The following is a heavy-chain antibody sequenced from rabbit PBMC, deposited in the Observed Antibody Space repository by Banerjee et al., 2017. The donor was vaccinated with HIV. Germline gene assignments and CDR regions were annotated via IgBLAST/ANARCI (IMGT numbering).Heavy chain of an antibody. D-gene: IGHD2-1*01. J-gene: IGHJ4*01. CDR2: IDPVFGFT. V-gene: IGHV1S40*01. Sequence: QSLEESGGDLVKPGASLTLTCTASGFSFSGSYMNWVRQAPGKGLEWIGYIDPVFGFTYYANWVNGRFSISSHNAQNTLYLQLSSLTVADTATYFCVRDQAGDADYGPYYLNLWGPGTLVTVS. CDR1: GFSFSGSY. CDR3: VRDQAGDADYGPYYLNL.